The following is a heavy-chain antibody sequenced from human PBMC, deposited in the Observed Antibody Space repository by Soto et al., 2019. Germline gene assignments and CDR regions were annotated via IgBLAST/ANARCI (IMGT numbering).Heavy chain of an antibody. V-gene: IGHV1-69*13. CDR2: IIPIFGTA. J-gene: IGHJ6*02. CDR3: ARRCSSTSCYVRDYYYYGMDV. CDR1: GGTFSSYA. Sequence: GASVKVSCKASGGTFSSYAISWVRQAPGQGLEWMGGIIPIFGTANYAQKFQGRVTITADESTSTAYMELSSLRSEDTAVYYCARRCSSTSCYVRDYYYYGMDVWGQGTTVTVSS. D-gene: IGHD2-2*01.